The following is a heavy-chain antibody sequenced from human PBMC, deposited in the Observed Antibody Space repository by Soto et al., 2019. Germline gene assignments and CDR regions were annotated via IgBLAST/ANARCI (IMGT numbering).Heavy chain of an antibody. Sequence: GGSLRLSCAASGFTFSSYAMSWVRQAPGKGLEWVSAIRGSGGSTYYADSVKGRFNISRDNSKNTLYLQMNSLRAEDSAVYYCAKVTRYYYDSSGYYYDYWGQGTLVTVSS. CDR1: GFTFSSYA. D-gene: IGHD3-22*01. CDR2: IRGSGGST. V-gene: IGHV3-23*01. J-gene: IGHJ4*02. CDR3: AKVTRYYYDSSGYYYDY.